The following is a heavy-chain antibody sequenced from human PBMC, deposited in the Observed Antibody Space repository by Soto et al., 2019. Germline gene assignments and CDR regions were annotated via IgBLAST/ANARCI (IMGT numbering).Heavy chain of an antibody. CDR2: IWYDASKQ. J-gene: IGHJ4*02. D-gene: IGHD2-15*01. Sequence: QVQLVESGGGVVQPGRSLRLSCETSGFSFSVYGMHWVRQAPGKGLEWVAVIWYDASKQFYAASVEGRSTISRDNSKAILYLQMNSLRAADTAVSYCAAWAEGATEVHWGQGTLVPVSS. CDR1: GFSFSVYG. CDR3: AAWAEGATEVH. V-gene: IGHV3-33*01.